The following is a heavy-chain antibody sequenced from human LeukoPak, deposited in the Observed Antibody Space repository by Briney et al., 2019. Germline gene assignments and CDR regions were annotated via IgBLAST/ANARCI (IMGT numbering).Heavy chain of an antibody. CDR3: VKSSSGYYLFDY. Sequence: PGGSLRLSCAASGFTFSSYAMNWVRQSPGRGLEWVSVISGSGGNTYYADSVKGRFIIFRDSSENTLYLQMTSLRAEDTAVYYCVKSSSGYYLFDYWGQGTLVTVSS. CDR2: ISGSGGNT. J-gene: IGHJ4*02. V-gene: IGHV3-23*01. CDR1: GFTFSSYA. D-gene: IGHD3-22*01.